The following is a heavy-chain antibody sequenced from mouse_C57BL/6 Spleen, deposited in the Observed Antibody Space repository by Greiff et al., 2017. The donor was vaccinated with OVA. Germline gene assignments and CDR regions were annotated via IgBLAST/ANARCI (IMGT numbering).Heavy chain of an antibody. D-gene: IGHD2-2*01. Sequence: QVQLQQPGAELVRPGSSVKLSCKASGYTFTSYWMDWVKQRPGQGLEWIGNIYPSDSETHYNQKFKDKATLTVDKSSSTAYMQLSSLTSEDSAVYYCARATGYLFAYWGQGTLVTVSA. CDR1: GYTFTSYW. V-gene: IGHV1-61*01. CDR3: ARATGYLFAY. CDR2: IYPSDSET. J-gene: IGHJ3*01.